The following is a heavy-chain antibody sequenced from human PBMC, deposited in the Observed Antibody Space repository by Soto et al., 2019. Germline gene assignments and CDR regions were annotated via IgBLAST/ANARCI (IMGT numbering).Heavy chain of an antibody. D-gene: IGHD3-22*01. CDR1: GGSISSGDYY. CDR2: IYYSGST. Sequence: SETLSLTCTVSGGSISSGDYYWSWIRQPPGKGLEWIGYIYYSGSTYYNPSLKSRVTISVDTSKNQFSLKLSSVTAADTAVYYCARGDLADYYDSSGRSHWFDPWGQGTLVTVS. CDR3: ARGDLADYYDSSGRSHWFDP. V-gene: IGHV4-30-4*01. J-gene: IGHJ5*02.